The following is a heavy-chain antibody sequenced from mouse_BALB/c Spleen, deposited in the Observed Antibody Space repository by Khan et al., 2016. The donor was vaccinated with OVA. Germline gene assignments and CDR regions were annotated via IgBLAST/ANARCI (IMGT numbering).Heavy chain of an antibody. CDR3: ARGGGTAPFAY. CDR2: ISDLAYTF. Sequence: EVELVESGGGLVQPGGSRKLSCAASGFTFSDYGMAWVRQAPGKGPEWVAFISDLAYTFYYADTVTGRFTLSRENAKNTLYLGMSSLRSGDTAIYYCARGGGTAPFAYWGQGTLVTVAA. V-gene: IGHV5-15*02. D-gene: IGHD1-2*01. CDR1: GFTFSDYG. J-gene: IGHJ3*01.